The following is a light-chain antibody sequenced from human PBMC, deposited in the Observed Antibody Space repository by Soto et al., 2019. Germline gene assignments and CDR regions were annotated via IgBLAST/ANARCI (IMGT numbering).Light chain of an antibody. Sequence: DIVMTQSPDSLAVSLGERATINCKSSQNILYSPNNKNYLAWYQQKPGQPPKLLIYWASTRQSGVPDRFSGSGSGTDFTLTISSLQSEDFAVYFCQQCRNWPLTFGGGTKVEIK. CDR1: QNILYSPNNKNY. CDR3: QQCRNWPLT. CDR2: WAS. V-gene: IGKV4-1*01. J-gene: IGKJ4*01.